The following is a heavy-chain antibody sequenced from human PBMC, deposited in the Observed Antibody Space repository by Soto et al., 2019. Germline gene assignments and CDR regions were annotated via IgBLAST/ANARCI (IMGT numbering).Heavy chain of an antibody. Sequence: SETLSLTCTVSGGSISSSTYYWGWMRQPPGKGLEWIASFFIGGNTYYNPSLKSRVTISVDTSKNQFSLKLSSVTAADTAVYYCARAGDIVVVVAARYAFDIWGQGTMVTVSS. J-gene: IGHJ3*02. CDR3: ARAGDIVVVVAARYAFDI. CDR1: GGSISSSTYY. CDR2: FFIGGNT. V-gene: IGHV4-39*07. D-gene: IGHD2-15*01.